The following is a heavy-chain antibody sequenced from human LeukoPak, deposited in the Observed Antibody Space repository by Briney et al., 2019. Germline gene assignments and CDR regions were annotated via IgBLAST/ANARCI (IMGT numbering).Heavy chain of an antibody. CDR1: GYTFTGYY. CDR3: ARFYCDICAGYYYFDY. CDR2: INPNSGGT. Sequence: ASVKVSCKASGYTFTGYYMHWVRQAPGQGLEWMGWINPNSGGTNYAQKFQGRVTMTRDTSISTAYMELSRLRSDDTAVYYCARFYCDICAGYYYFDYWGQGTLVTVSS. J-gene: IGHJ4*02. D-gene: IGHD3-9*01. V-gene: IGHV1-2*02.